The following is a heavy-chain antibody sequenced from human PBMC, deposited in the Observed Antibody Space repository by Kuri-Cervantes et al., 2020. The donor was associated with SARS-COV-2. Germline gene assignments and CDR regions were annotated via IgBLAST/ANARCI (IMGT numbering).Heavy chain of an antibody. J-gene: IGHJ4*02. V-gene: IGHV3-30*02. CDR2: IRYDGSDK. D-gene: IGHD4-17*01. CDR3: VRDYGDYS. Sequence: GESLQISCVASGFTLSSYGMHWVRQAPGKGLEWVAYIRYDGSDKYFADSVKGRFTISRDKSKNTLYLQMSTLRGEDTAVYFCVRDYGDYSWGQGTLVTVSS. CDR1: GFTLSSYG.